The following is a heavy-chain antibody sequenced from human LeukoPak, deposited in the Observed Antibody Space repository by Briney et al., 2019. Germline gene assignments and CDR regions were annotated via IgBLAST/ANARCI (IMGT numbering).Heavy chain of an antibody. V-gene: IGHV3-23*01. Sequence: GGSLRLSCAASGFTFSTYAMTWVRQAPGKGLEWVSVISGSGGSTYYADSVKGRFIISRDNSKNTLYLQLNSLRAEDTAVYYCANVRYFDWYYFDYWGQGALVTVSP. CDR1: GFTFSTYA. CDR2: ISGSGGST. D-gene: IGHD3-9*01. J-gene: IGHJ4*02. CDR3: ANVRYFDWYYFDY.